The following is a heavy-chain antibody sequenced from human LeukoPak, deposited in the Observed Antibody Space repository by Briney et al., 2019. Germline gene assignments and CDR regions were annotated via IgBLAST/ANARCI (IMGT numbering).Heavy chain of an antibody. CDR1: GFTFSSYG. Sequence: GGSLRLSCAASGFTFSSYGMHWVRQAPGKGLEWVAVIWDDGSNKYYADSVKGRFTISRDNSKNTLYLQMNSRRAEDTAVYYCARDLDGSGWYFDYWGQGTLVTVSS. D-gene: IGHD6-19*01. CDR3: ARDLDGSGWYFDY. J-gene: IGHJ4*02. CDR2: IWDDGSNK. V-gene: IGHV3-33*01.